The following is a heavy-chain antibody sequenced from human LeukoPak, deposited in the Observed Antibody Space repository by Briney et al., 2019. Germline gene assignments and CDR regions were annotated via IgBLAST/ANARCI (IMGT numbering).Heavy chain of an antibody. CDR3: ARHGNWDPFDY. V-gene: IGHV4-39*01. CDR2: IYYSGST. CDR1: GDSINSSDYY. D-gene: IGHD7-27*01. Sequence: KTSETLSLTCTVSGDSINSSDYYWAWIRQPPGEGLEWIGTIYYSGSTYYKSSLKSRLTISVDSSKTQFSLKMISVTAADTGVYYCARHGNWDPFDYWGQGALVTVSS. J-gene: IGHJ4*02.